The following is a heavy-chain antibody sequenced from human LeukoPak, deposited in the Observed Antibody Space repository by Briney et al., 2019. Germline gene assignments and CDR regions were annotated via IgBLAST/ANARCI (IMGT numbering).Heavy chain of an antibody. D-gene: IGHD6-19*01. V-gene: IGHV3-23*01. J-gene: IGHJ4*02. CDR3: AQGFSSGWYPY. CDR2: ISLNGETT. CDR1: GFSVSSFG. Sequence: GRCLRLSRAVSGFSVSSFGMSWVRQAPGKGLEWISAISLNGETTWYADSVKGRFTISRDNSKHTLYLQLTSLRAEDAAVYYCAQGFSSGWYPYWGQGSLVSVSS.